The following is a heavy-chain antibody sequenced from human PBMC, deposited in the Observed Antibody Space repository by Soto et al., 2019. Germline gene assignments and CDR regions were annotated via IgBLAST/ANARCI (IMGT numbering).Heavy chain of an antibody. J-gene: IGHJ4*02. CDR2: IYWNDDK. CDR1: GDSMTSSSYY. D-gene: IGHD3-22*01. V-gene: IGHV2-5*01. Sequence: LTCTVSGDSMTSSSYYWGWIRQPPGKGLEWVALIYWNDDKRYSPSLKSRLTITKDTSKNQVILTVTNTDPVDTATYYCAHRPDDSGYFDYWGQGALVTVSS. CDR3: AHRPDDSGYFDY.